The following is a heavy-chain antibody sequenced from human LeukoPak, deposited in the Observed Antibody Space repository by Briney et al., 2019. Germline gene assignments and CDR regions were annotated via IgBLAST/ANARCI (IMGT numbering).Heavy chain of an antibody. V-gene: IGHV3-49*03. J-gene: IGHJ4*02. Sequence: PGGSLRLSCTASGFTFGDYAMSWFRQAPGKGLEWVGFIRSKAYGGTTGYAASVKGRFTISRDDSKSIAYLQMNSLKTEDTAVYYCTRNVELLDFDYWGQGTLVTVSS. D-gene: IGHD1-26*01. CDR3: TRNVELLDFDY. CDR1: GFTFGDYA. CDR2: IRSKAYGGTT.